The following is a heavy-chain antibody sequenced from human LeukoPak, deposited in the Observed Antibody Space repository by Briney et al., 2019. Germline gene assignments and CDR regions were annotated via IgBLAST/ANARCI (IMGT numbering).Heavy chain of an antibody. CDR1: GFPFSASA. V-gene: IGHV3-23*01. CDR3: ATVKYDYGDPVGWLDP. CDR2: ILSTGTT. D-gene: IGHD4-17*01. J-gene: IGHJ5*02. Sequence: GGSLRLSCAACGFPFSASAMTWVRQAPGKGLEWVSHILSTGTTYYADSVRGRSTISRDNSKNTLYLLMTSLRADDTAVYYCATVKYDYGDPVGWLDPWGQGTLVTVSS.